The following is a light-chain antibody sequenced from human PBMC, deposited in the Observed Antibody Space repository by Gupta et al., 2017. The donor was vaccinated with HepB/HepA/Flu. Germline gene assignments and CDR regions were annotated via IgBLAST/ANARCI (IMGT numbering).Light chain of an antibody. Sequence: QSVLTQPPPASGTPGRRVTISCSGSSSNIGTYNVYWYQQVPGTAPNLLVYRNNQRPSGVPDRFSGSKSGASAALAISGFRSEDEADYYCAAWEDSLWGLFGGGTKLTVL. CDR2: RNN. V-gene: IGLV1-47*01. CDR1: SSNIGTYN. J-gene: IGLJ2*01. CDR3: AAWEDSLWGL.